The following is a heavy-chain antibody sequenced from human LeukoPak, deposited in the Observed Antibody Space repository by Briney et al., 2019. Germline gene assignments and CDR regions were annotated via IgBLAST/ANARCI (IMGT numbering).Heavy chain of an antibody. CDR1: GGSISSYY. CDR2: IYTSGST. J-gene: IGHJ4*02. Sequence: SETLSLTCTVSGGSISSYYWSWIRQPAGKGLEWIGRIYTSGSTNYNPSLKGRVTMSVDTSKNQFSLKLSSVTAADTAVYYCARVRKGIEAGQFDYWGQGTLVTVSS. V-gene: IGHV4-4*07. CDR3: ARVRKGIEAGQFDY. D-gene: IGHD6-19*01.